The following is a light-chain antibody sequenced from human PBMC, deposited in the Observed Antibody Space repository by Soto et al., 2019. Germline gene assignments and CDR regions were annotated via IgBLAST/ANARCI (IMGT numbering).Light chain of an antibody. V-gene: IGLV4-69*01. CDR3: QTWGTGIVV. CDR1: SGHSSYA. J-gene: IGLJ2*01. Sequence: QLVLTQSPSASASLGASVKLTCTLSSGHSSYAIAWHQQQPEKGPRYLMKLNSDGSHNKGDGIPDRFSGSRSGAERYLTISSIQSEDEADYYCQTWGTGIVVFGGGTKLTVL. CDR2: LNSDGSH.